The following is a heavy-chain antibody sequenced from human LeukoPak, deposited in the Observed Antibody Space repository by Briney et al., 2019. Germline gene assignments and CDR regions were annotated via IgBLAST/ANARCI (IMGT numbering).Heavy chain of an antibody. CDR1: GFTFRSYW. CDR2: IKQDGSEK. D-gene: IGHD2-21*02. Sequence: GGSLRLSCAASGFTFRSYWMSWVRQAPGKGLEWVANIKQDGSEKYYVDSVKGRFTISRDNAKNSLYLQMNSLRAEDTAVYYCARAKGDPRRFDPWGQGTLVTVSS. J-gene: IGHJ5*02. CDR3: ARAKGDPRRFDP. V-gene: IGHV3-7*01.